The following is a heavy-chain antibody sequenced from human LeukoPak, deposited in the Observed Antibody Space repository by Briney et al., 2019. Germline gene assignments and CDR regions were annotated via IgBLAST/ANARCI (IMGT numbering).Heavy chain of an antibody. CDR1: GESFSGYY. Sequence: SETLSLTCAVYGESFSGYYWSWIRQPPGKGLEWIGEINHSGSTNYNPSLKSQVTISVDTSKNQFSLKLSSVTAADTAVYYCAREATVVTHFDYWGQGTLVTVSS. J-gene: IGHJ4*02. CDR2: INHSGST. D-gene: IGHD4-23*01. CDR3: AREATVVTHFDY. V-gene: IGHV4-34*01.